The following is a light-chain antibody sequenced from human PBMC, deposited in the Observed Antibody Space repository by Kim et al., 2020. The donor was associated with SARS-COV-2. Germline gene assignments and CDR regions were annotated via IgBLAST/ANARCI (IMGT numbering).Light chain of an antibody. J-gene: IGLJ2*01. CDR2: EDN. Sequence: GKTVTVSYTRSSGSIAMNYVQWYQQRPGSAPTTVIYEDNQRPSGVPDRFSGSIDSSSNSASLTISGLKTEDEADYYCQSYDSSNVVFGGGTQLTVL. V-gene: IGLV6-57*03. CDR3: QSYDSSNVV. CDR1: SGSIAMNY.